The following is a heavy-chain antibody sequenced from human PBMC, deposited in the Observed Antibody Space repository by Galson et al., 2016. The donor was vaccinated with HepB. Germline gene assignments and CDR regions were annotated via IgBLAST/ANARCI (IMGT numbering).Heavy chain of an antibody. CDR2: ISAYNGKT. J-gene: IGHJ4*02. D-gene: IGHD6-19*01. Sequence: SVKVSCKASGYTFTSFGFTWVRQAPGQGLEWVGWISAYNGKTNYAQKLQGRVTMTTDTSTSTAYMELRSLRSDDTAVYYCARVVGRSGWYWLRFDYWGQGTLVTVSS. CDR1: GYTFTSFG. V-gene: IGHV1-18*01. CDR3: ARVVGRSGWYWLRFDY.